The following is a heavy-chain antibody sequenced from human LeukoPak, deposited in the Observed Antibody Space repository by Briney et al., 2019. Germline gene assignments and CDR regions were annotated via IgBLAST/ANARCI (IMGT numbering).Heavy chain of an antibody. J-gene: IGHJ4*02. CDR1: GISISNYG. V-gene: IGHV3-23*01. Sequence: GGSLRLSCAVSGISISNYGMIWVRQAPGKGLEWVAGISGSGGGTNYADSVKGRFTISRDNPKNTLYLQMNRLRAEDTAVYFCAKRGVVIRVILVGFHKEAYYFDSWGQGALVTVSS. D-gene: IGHD3-22*01. CDR2: ISGSGGGT. CDR3: AKRGVVIRVILVGFHKEAYYFDS.